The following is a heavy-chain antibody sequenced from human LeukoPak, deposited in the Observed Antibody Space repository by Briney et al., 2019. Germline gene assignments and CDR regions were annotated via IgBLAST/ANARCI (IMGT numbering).Heavy chain of an antibody. V-gene: IGHV3-30-3*01. D-gene: IGHD3-16*01. Sequence: GTSLRLSCAASGFTFSSFAMHWVRQAPGKGLEWVAFISYDGSDKFYPDSVKGRFTISRDNSKDTLYLQVNSLRPEDTAVYYCAKEGGENYWGQGTLVTVSS. CDR1: GFTFSSFA. CDR3: AKEGGENY. CDR2: ISYDGSDK. J-gene: IGHJ4*02.